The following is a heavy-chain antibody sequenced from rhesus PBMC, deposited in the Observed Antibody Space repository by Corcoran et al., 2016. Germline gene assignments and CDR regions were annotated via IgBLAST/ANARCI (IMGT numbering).Heavy chain of an antibody. J-gene: IGHJ4*01. CDR3: ASSGWGDYYFDY. V-gene: IGHV4-160*01. Sequence: QVQLQESGPGLVKPSETLSLPCAVSGGSIRSNYCSCLRQAPGKGLEWIGRIYGSGGSTDYNPSLKSRVTISTDTSKNQFSLKLSSVTAADTAVYYCASSGWGDYYFDYWGQGVLVTVSS. CDR1: GGSIRSNY. D-gene: IGHD3-34*01. CDR2: IYGSGGST.